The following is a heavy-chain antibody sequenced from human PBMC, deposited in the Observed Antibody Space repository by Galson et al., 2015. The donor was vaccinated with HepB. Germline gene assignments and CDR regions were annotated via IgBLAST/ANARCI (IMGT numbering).Heavy chain of an antibody. D-gene: IGHD3-10*01. CDR3: AKDGRTYGSGVYYFDY. CDR1: GFTFSSYA. Sequence: SLRLSCAASGFTFSSYAMSWVRQAPGKGLEWVSAISGSGGSTYYADSVKGRFTISRDNSKNTLYLQMNSLRAEDTAVYYCAKDGRTYGSGVYYFDYWGQGTLVTVSS. CDR2: ISGSGGST. V-gene: IGHV3-23*01. J-gene: IGHJ4*02.